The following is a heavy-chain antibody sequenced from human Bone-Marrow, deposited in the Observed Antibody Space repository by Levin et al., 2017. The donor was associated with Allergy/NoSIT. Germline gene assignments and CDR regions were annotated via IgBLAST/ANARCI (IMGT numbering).Heavy chain of an antibody. D-gene: IGHD2-2*01. J-gene: IGHJ4*02. CDR3: ARDSPDIVVVPSDY. CDR1: GFTFSDYY. V-gene: IGHV3-11*01. CDR2: ISSSGSTI. Sequence: GGSLRLSCAASGFTFSDYYMSWIRQAPGKGLEWVSYISSSGSTIYYADSVKGRFTISRDNAKNSLYLQMNSLRAEDTAVYYCARDSPDIVVVPSDYWGQGTLVTVSS.